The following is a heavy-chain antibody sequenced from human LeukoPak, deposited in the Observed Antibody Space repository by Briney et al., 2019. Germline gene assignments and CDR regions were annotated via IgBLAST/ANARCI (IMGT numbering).Heavy chain of an antibody. CDR3: AKWGDYDVLTGYYVPDY. Sequence: GGSLRLSCAASGFTFSNYAMSWVRQAPGKGLEWVSAILGSGGSTYYADSVKGRFTVSRDNSRSTLYLQMNSLRAEDTALYYCAKWGDYDVLTGYYVPDYWGQGTLVTVSS. CDR2: ILGSGGST. D-gene: IGHD3-9*01. CDR1: GFTFSNYA. J-gene: IGHJ4*02. V-gene: IGHV3-23*01.